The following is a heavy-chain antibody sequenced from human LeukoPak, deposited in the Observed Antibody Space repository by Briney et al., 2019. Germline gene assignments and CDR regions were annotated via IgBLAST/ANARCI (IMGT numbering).Heavy chain of an antibody. CDR2: IYYSGST. J-gene: IGHJ6*03. V-gene: IGHV4-59*01. Sequence: SETLSLTCAVSGYSISSYYWSWIRQPPGMGLEWIGYIYYSGSTNYNPSLKSRVTISVDTSKNQFSLNLSSVTAADTAVYYCARDVQNYYYYYMDVWGKGTTVTVSS. CDR3: ARDVQNYYYYYMDV. CDR1: GYSISSYY.